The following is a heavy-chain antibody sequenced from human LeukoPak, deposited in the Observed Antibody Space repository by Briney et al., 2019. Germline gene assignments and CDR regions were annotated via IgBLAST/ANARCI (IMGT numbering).Heavy chain of an antibody. J-gene: IGHJ4*02. CDR1: GFTFSTYG. D-gene: IGHD6-19*01. CDR3: AKLAVAGTNLFDY. V-gene: IGHV3-30*02. Sequence: GGSLRLSCAASGFTFSTYGMHWVRQAPGKGLEWVAFIRYDESDKYYVDSVKGRFTISRDNSKNTLYLQMNSLRGEDTAVYYCAKLAVAGTNLFDYWGQGTLVTVSS. CDR2: IRYDESDK.